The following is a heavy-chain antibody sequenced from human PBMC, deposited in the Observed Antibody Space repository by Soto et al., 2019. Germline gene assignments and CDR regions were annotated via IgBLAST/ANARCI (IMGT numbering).Heavy chain of an antibody. V-gene: IGHV4-30-4*01. D-gene: IGHD3-22*01. CDR1: GGSISSGDYY. Sequence: QVQLQESGPGLVKPSQTLSLTCTVSGGSISSGDYYWSWIRQPPGKGLEWIGYLSYSGSTYYNPSLKSRVTISVDTSKHQSSLKLSSVTAADTAVYYCARGRDYYDSSGPSSYWGQGTLVTVSS. CDR2: LSYSGST. CDR3: ARGRDYYDSSGPSSY. J-gene: IGHJ4*02.